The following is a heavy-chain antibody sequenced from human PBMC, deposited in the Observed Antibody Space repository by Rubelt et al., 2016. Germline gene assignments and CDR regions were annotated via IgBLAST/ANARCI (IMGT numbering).Heavy chain of an antibody. CDR2: IYYSGST. CDR3: ARLYINSYY. V-gene: IGHV4-39*01. Sequence: GKGLEWIGSIYYSGSTYYNPSLKSRVTISVDTSKNQFSLKLSSVTVADTAVYYCARLYINSYYWGQGTLVTVSS. D-gene: IGHD6-13*01. J-gene: IGHJ4*02.